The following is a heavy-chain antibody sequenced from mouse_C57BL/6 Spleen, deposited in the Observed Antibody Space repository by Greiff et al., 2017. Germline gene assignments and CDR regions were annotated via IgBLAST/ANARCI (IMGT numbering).Heavy chain of an antibody. CDR1: GYAFSSYW. D-gene: IGHD2-2*01. Sequence: VQLQESGAELVKPGASVKISCTASGYAFSSYWMHWVKQRPGKGLEWIGQIYPGDGDTYYNGKFTGKATLTADKSSSTAYMQLSSLTSEASAVYLCARGYGYGCFEFWGQGTTVTVSS. J-gene: IGHJ2*01. CDR3: ARGYGYGCFEF. V-gene: IGHV1-80*01. CDR2: IYPGDGDT.